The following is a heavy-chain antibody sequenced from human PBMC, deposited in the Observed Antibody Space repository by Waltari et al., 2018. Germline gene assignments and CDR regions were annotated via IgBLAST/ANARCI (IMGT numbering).Heavy chain of an antibody. J-gene: IGHJ5*02. V-gene: IGHV7-4-1*02. CDR3: TREVVPGATIVVNWFDP. CDR1: GYIFTSYA. CDR2: SITSTGKP. D-gene: IGHD1-26*01. Sequence: QVQLVHSGSELKKPGTSVKISCKASGYIFTSYAINWVRQAPGQGLELMGWSITSTGKPTDAQGLTGRFFFSLETSVNTAYLEIKNLKAEDTAVYYCTREVVPGATIVVNWFDPWGQGTLVTVSS.